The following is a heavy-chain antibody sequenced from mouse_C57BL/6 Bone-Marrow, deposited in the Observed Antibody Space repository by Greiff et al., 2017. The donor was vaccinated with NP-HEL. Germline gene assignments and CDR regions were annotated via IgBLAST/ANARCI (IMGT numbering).Heavy chain of an antibody. D-gene: IGHD3-2*02. CDR2: IYPGDGDT. J-gene: IGHJ2*01. Sequence: VQLQQSGAELVKPGASVKISCKASGYAFSSYWMNWVKQRPGKGLEWIGQIYPGDGDTNYNGKFKGKATLTADKSSRTAYMQLRSLTSEDSAVYFCARRGLTAQALYYFDYWGQGTTLTVSS. V-gene: IGHV1-80*01. CDR1: GYAFSSYW. CDR3: ARRGLTAQALYYFDY.